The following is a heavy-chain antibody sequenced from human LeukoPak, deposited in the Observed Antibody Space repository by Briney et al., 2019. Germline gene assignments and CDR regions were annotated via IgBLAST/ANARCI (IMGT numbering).Heavy chain of an antibody. V-gene: IGHV3-48*03. D-gene: IGHD5-18*01. J-gene: IGHJ4*02. Sequence: GGSLRLSCAASGFTFSSYEMNWVRQAPGKGLEWVSYISSSGSTIYYADSVKGRFTISRDNAKNSLYLQMNSLRAEDTAVYYCAREGGRGYNYGYRDYWGQGTLVTVSS. CDR3: AREGGRGYNYGYRDY. CDR1: GFTFSSYE. CDR2: ISSSGSTI.